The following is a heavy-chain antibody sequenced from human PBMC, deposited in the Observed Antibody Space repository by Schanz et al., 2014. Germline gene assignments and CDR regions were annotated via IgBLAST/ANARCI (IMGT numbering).Heavy chain of an antibody. CDR3: AKGKDSPYYFDD. CDR1: GFTFRSYP. V-gene: IGHV3-23*01. D-gene: IGHD2-15*01. CDR2: ISGAGGST. Sequence: EVQLLESGGNLVQPGGSLRVSCVGSGFTFRSYPMTWVRQAPGKGLEWVAGISGAGGSTYYVDSVKGRFTISRDNSRNTMYLQMTGLRAEDTAIYYCAKGKDSPYYFDDWGQGTLVTVSS. J-gene: IGHJ4*02.